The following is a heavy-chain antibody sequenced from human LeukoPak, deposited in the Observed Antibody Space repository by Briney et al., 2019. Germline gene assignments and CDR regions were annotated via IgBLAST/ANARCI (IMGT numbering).Heavy chain of an antibody. D-gene: IGHD2-2*01. V-gene: IGHV3-23*01. J-gene: IGHJ4*02. CDR1: GLTFSSYA. CDR3: AKDRLYCSSTSCFFDY. CDR2: ISGSGGST. Sequence: PGRSLRLSCAASGLTFSSYAMSWVRQTPGKGLEWVSAISGSGGSTYYADSVKGRFTISRDNSKSTLYLQINSLRAEDTAVYYCAKDRLYCSSTSCFFDYWGQGTLVTVSS.